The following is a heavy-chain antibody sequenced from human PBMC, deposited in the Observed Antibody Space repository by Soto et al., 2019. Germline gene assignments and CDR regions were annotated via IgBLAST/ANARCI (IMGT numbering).Heavy chain of an antibody. CDR3: AKDFITMVRGVAKLYYYYGMDV. V-gene: IGHV3-30*18. CDR1: GFTFSSYW. J-gene: IGHJ6*02. Sequence: VQLVESGGGLVQPGGSLRLSCAASGFTFSSYWMHWVRQAPGKGLEWVAVISYDGSNKYYADSVKGRFTISRDNSKNTLYLQMNSLRAEDTAVYYCAKDFITMVRGVAKLYYYYGMDVWGQGTTVTVSS. D-gene: IGHD3-10*01. CDR2: ISYDGSNK.